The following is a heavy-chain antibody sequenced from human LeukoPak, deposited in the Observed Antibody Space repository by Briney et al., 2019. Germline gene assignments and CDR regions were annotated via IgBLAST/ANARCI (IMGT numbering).Heavy chain of an antibody. D-gene: IGHD2-15*01. CDR2: ISGSGGST. CDR3: AKVSLVVAATPAWFDP. Sequence: PGGSLRLSCAASGFTFSSYAMSWVRQAPGKGLEWVSAISGSGGSTYYADSVKGRFTISRDNSENTLYLQMNSLRAEDTAVYYCAKVSLVVAATPAWFDPWGQGTLVTVSS. CDR1: GFTFSSYA. J-gene: IGHJ5*02. V-gene: IGHV3-23*01.